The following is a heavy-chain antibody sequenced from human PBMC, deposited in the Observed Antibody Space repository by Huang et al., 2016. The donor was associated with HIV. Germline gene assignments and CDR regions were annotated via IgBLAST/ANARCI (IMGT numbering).Heavy chain of an antibody. J-gene: IGHJ4*02. D-gene: IGHD3-22*01. Sequence: EVQLVESGGGVVQPGGSLRLSCAASGFSISSYWMHWVRQAPGKGVVGVSRSNSDGSSTSYADSVKGRFTISRDNAKNTLYLQMNSLRAEDTAVYYCARDPRIQSWLNFFDYWGQGTLVSVSS. CDR1: GFSISSYW. CDR2: SNSDGSST. V-gene: IGHV3-74*01. CDR3: ARDPRIQSWLNFFDY.